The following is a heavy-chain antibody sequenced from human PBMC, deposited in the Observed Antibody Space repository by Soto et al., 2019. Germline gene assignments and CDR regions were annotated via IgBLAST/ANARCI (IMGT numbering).Heavy chain of an antibody. Sequence: QVQLVQSGAEVKKPGASVKVSCKASGYTFTSYDINWVRQATGQGLEWIGWMNPNSGDTEYAQKFQGRVTMTRETSISTAYMDLSSLRSDDTAVYYCARGYSSSWYGSNYFGMDVWGQGTTVTVSS. CDR2: MNPNSGDT. CDR1: GYTFTSYD. J-gene: IGHJ6*02. V-gene: IGHV1-8*01. CDR3: ARGYSSSWYGSNYFGMDV. D-gene: IGHD6-13*01.